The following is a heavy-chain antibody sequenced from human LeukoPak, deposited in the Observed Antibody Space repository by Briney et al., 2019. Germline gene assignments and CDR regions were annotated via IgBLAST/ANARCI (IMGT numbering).Heavy chain of an antibody. V-gene: IGHV4-39*07. Sequence: SETLSLTCTVSGGSISSSSYYWGWIRQPPGKGLEWIGSIYYSGSTYYNPSLKSRVTMSVDPSKNQFSLRLSSVTAADTAVYYCARLEYCSGGNCYGDYWGQGTLVIVSS. J-gene: IGHJ4*02. CDR2: IYYSGST. CDR3: ARLEYCSGGNCYGDY. D-gene: IGHD2-15*01. CDR1: GGSISSSSYY.